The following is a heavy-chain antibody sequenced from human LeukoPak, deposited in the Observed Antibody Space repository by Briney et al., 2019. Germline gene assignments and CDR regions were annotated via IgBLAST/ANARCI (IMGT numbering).Heavy chain of an antibody. Sequence: GGSLRLSCAASGFTFSSCGMSWVRQAPGKGLEWVSAISGSGGSTYYADSVKGRFTISRDNSKNTLYLQMNSLRAEDTAVYYCAKLELSSSWYYFDYWGQGTLVTVSS. D-gene: IGHD6-13*01. J-gene: IGHJ4*02. CDR2: ISGSGGST. CDR1: GFTFSSCG. V-gene: IGHV3-23*01. CDR3: AKLELSSSWYYFDY.